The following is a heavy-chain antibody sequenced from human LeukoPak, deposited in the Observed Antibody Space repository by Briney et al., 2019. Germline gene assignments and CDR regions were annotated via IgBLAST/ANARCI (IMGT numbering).Heavy chain of an antibody. Sequence: PGGSLRLSCAASGFTFSSYAMSWVRQAPGKGLEWVSGISGSGGSTYNADSVKGRFTTSRDNAKNSLFLQLNSLRAEDTAVYYCARDPYTYCSGGSCYLSAFDYWGQGTLVTVSS. CDR3: ARDPYTYCSGGSCYLSAFDY. J-gene: IGHJ4*02. D-gene: IGHD2-15*01. V-gene: IGHV3-23*01. CDR2: ISGSGGST. CDR1: GFTFSSYA.